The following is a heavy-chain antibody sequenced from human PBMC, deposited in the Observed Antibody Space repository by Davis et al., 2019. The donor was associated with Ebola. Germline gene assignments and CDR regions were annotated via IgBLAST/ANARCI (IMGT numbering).Heavy chain of an antibody. Sequence: SGPTLVKPTQTLTLTCTFSGFSLSTSGMGVGWIRQPPGKALECLGFIFWDDDRRYSPSLKSRLTITKDTSKNQVVLTMTNMDPADTATYYCTRLAYNNGWFYFDSWGQGSLVTVSS. CDR1: GFSLSTSGMG. D-gene: IGHD1-14*01. J-gene: IGHJ4*01. CDR3: TRLAYNNGWFYFDS. CDR2: IFWDDDR. V-gene: IGHV2-5*02.